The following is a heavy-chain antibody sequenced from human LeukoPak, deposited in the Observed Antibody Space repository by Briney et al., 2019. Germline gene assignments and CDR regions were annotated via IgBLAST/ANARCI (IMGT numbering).Heavy chain of an antibody. D-gene: IGHD3-16*01. V-gene: IGHV1-46*01. Sequence: ASVKVSCKASGYTFTSYYMHWVRQAPGQGLEWMGIINPSGGSTSYAQKFQGRVTMTRDTSTSTAYMELSRLRSDDTAVYYCARGPPSLYSQGDYYYYMDVWGKGTTVTVSS. J-gene: IGHJ6*03. CDR1: GYTFTSYY. CDR2: INPSGGST. CDR3: ARGPPSLYSQGDYYYYMDV.